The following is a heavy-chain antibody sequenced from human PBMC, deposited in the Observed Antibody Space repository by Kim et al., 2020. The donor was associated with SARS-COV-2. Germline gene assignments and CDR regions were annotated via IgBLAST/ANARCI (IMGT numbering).Heavy chain of an antibody. D-gene: IGHD3-16*01. J-gene: IGHJ4*02. CDR2: GSDK. V-gene: IGHV3-7*01. Sequence: GSDKSYVDSVKGRFTVTRDNAENTLYLQMNSLRVEDTALYDCAGGGRADSWGQGTLVTVSS. CDR3: AGGGRADS.